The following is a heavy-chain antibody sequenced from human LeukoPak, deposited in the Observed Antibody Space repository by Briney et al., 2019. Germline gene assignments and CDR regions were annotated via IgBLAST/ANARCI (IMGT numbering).Heavy chain of an antibody. CDR1: GFTFSNYD. D-gene: IGHD6-19*01. V-gene: IGHV3-13*01. J-gene: IGHJ6*02. CDR2: IVTAGDT. Sequence: GGSLRLPCAASGFTFSNYDMHWVRQATGKGLEWVSAIVTAGDTYYPGSSKGRFPISRKNAQNSLYLQMNRVRAGDTAVYYCARASGGWSVGMDVGGEGTTVT. CDR3: ARASGGWSVGMDV.